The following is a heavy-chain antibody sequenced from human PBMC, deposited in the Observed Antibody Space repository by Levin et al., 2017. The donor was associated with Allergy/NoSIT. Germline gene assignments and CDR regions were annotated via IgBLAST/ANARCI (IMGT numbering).Heavy chain of an antibody. CDR1: GGSISSGGYS. Sequence: SQTLSLTCAVSGGSISSGGYSWSWIRQPPGKGLEWIVYISQSGTTYYNPSLKSRVTISVDRSKNQFSLKLSSVTAADTSVYYCARVYSGYDGAGYYYYYMDVWGKGTTVTVSS. CDR2: ISQSGTT. V-gene: IGHV4-30-2*01. D-gene: IGHD5-12*01. CDR3: ARVYSGYDGAGYYYYYMDV. J-gene: IGHJ6*03.